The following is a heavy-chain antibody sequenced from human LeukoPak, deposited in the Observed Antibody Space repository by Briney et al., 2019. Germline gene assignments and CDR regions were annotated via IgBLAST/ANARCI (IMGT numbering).Heavy chain of an antibody. Sequence: ASVKVSCKASGGTFSSYAINWLRQATGQGVEWMGWMNPNSGNTGYAQKFQGRVTMTSNTSISTAYMELSSLRSEDTAVYSCARSFRMTATDYWGQGTLVTVSS. D-gene: IGHD2-21*02. CDR1: GGTFSSYA. J-gene: IGHJ4*02. CDR3: ARSFRMTATDY. CDR2: MNPNSGNT. V-gene: IGHV1-8*02.